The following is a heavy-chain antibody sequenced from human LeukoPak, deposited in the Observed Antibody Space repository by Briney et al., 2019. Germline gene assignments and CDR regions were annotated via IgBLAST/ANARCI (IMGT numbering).Heavy chain of an antibody. CDR3: ARDAVAAAGTGWFDP. V-gene: IGHV4-59*01. Sequence: SETLSLTCTVSGGSISSYYWSWIRQPPGKGLGWIGYIYYSGSTNYNPSLKSRVTISVDTSKNQFSLKLSSVTAADTAVYYCARDAVAAAGTGWFDPWGQGTLVTVSS. J-gene: IGHJ5*02. D-gene: IGHD6-13*01. CDR1: GGSISSYY. CDR2: IYYSGST.